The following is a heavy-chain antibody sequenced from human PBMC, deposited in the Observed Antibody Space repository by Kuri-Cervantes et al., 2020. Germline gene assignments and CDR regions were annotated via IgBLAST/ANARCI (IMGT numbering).Heavy chain of an antibody. D-gene: IGHD5-24*01. Sequence: GESLKISGAASGFTFSSYSMNWVRQATGKGLEWVSYISSSSSTIYYADSVKGRFTISRDSAKNSLYLQMNSLRAEDTAVYYCARDEGWGDGYNYWSYWGQGTLVTVSS. V-gene: IGHV3-48*01. CDR2: ISSSSSTI. CDR3: ARDEGWGDGYNYWSY. CDR1: GFTFSSYS. J-gene: IGHJ4*02.